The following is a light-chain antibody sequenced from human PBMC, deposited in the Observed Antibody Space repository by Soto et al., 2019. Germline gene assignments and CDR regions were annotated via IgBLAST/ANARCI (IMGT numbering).Light chain of an antibody. CDR2: SAS. V-gene: IGKV1-39*01. Sequence: DIQMTQSPPSLSASVGDRVTISCRASQYISVFLNWYHQKPGRAPHLLIYSASTLQSAVQSRFSGSGSGTDFTLTISSLQPYDFGTYYCKQSNSTPRTFGGGTKV. CDR1: QYISVF. CDR3: KQSNSTPRT. J-gene: IGKJ4*01.